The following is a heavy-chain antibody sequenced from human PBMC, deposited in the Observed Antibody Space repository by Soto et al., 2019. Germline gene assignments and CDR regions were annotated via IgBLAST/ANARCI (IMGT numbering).Heavy chain of an antibody. CDR2: INAGSGNT. J-gene: IGHJ3*02. D-gene: IGHD3-3*02. CDR1: GYTFSAYT. V-gene: IGHV1-3*01. CDR3: ARDTETLGPRANDALDI. Sequence: QAELVQSGAEMKKPGASVKVSCKAAGYTFSAYTMNWVRQAPVQSLEWKGWINAGSGNTKYSQNFQGRISITKDTSASTVYMGLTGLTSEDTAVYYCARDTETLGPRANDALDIWGQGTMGTVSS.